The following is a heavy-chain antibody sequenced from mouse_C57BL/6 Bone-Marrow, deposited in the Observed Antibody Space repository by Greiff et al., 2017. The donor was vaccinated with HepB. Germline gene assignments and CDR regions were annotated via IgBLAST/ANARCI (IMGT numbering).Heavy chain of an antibody. V-gene: IGHV1-81*01. CDR3: ARFQDAFYWYFDV. Sequence: VQVVESGAELARPGASVKLSCKASGYTFTSYGISWVKQRTGQGLEWIGEIYPRSGNTYYNEKFKGKATLTADKSSSTAYMELRSLTSEDSAVYFCARFQDAFYWYFDVWGTGTTVTVSS. CDR2: IYPRSGNT. J-gene: IGHJ1*03. CDR1: GYTFTSYG.